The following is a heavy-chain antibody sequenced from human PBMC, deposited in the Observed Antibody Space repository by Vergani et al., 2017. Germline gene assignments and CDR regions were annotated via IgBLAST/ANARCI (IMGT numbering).Heavy chain of an antibody. CDR2: INHSGSS. J-gene: IGHJ6*03. V-gene: IGHV4-39*07. CDR1: GGSISSSSYY. D-gene: IGHD3-22*01. Sequence: QLQLQESGPGLVKPSETLSLTCTVSGGSISSSSYYWGWIRQPPGKGLEWIGEINHSGSSNYNPSLKSRVTISVDTSKNQFSLRLSSVTAADTAVYYCARWLSSMDVWGKGTTVTVSS. CDR3: ARWLSSMDV.